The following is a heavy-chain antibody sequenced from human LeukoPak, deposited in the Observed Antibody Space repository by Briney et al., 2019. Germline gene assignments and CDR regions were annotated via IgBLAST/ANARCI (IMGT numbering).Heavy chain of an antibody. CDR2: IYTSGST. CDR1: GGSISSGSHY. V-gene: IGHV4-61*02. Sequence: SETLSLTCTVSGGSISSGSHYWSWIRQPAGKGLEWIGRIYTSGSTNYNPSLKSRVTISVDTSKNQFSLKLSSVTAADTAVYYCAAQYYYDSSGSYYFDYWGQGTLVTVSS. J-gene: IGHJ4*02. D-gene: IGHD3-22*01. CDR3: AAQYYYDSSGSYYFDY.